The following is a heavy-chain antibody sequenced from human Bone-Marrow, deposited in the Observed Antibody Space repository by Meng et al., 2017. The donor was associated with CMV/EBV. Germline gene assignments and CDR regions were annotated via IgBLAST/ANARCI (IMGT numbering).Heavy chain of an antibody. V-gene: IGHV4-59*02. CDR2: IYGSGST. J-gene: IGHJ4*02. Sequence: GSLRLSCAASGFTVSSNYMSWVRQAPGKGLEWIGYIYGSGSTNYNPSLKSRVAISVGTSNRHFSLKLSSVTATDTAVYYCAREQWLAHYFDYWGQGALVPVSS. CDR1: GFTVSSNY. D-gene: IGHD6-19*01. CDR3: AREQWLAHYFDY.